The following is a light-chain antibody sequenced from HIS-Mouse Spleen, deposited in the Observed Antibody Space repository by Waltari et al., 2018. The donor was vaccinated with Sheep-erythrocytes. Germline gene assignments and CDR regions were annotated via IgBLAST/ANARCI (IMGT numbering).Light chain of an antibody. Sequence: QSALTQPRSVSGSPGQSVTISCTWTSIDVGGYNYVPWYQQHPGKAPKLMIYDVSKRPSWVPDRFSGSKSGNTASLTISGLQAEDEADYYCCSYAGSYNHVFATGTKVTVL. CDR3: CSYAGSYNHV. CDR2: DVS. J-gene: IGLJ1*01. CDR1: SIDVGGYNY. V-gene: IGLV2-11*01.